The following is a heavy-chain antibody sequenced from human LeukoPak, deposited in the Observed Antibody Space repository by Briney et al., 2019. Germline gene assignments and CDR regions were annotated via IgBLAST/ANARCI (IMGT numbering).Heavy chain of an antibody. Sequence: GGSLRLSCAASVFTFSSYSMNCVRQAPGKGLEWVSYVSSSSSTIYYADSVKVRFTISRDNPKNSLYLKMNSLRGEDTAVYYCARVKLSSSWYSSTYLIDYWGEGTLVTVSS. D-gene: IGHD6-13*01. CDR1: VFTFSSYS. CDR3: ARVKLSSSWYSSTYLIDY. V-gene: IGHV3-48*01. CDR2: VSSSSSTI. J-gene: IGHJ4*02.